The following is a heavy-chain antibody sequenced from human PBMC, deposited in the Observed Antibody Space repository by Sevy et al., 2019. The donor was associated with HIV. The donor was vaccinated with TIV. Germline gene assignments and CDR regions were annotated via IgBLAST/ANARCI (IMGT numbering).Heavy chain of an antibody. CDR1: GFTFSGYW. Sequence: GGSLRLSCAASGFTFSGYWMTWVRQAPGKGLEWVANIKEDGSAEYYVDSVKGRFTISGDNAKNSLFLQLNSLRVEDTAMYYCARDSPCYGAYDYLGQGTLVTVSS. CDR2: IKEDGSAE. CDR3: ARDSPCYGAYDY. D-gene: IGHD5-18*01. V-gene: IGHV3-7*01. J-gene: IGHJ4*02.